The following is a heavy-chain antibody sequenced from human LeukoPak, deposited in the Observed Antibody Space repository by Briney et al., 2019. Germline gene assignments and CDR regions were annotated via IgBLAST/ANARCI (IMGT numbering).Heavy chain of an antibody. J-gene: IGHJ6*02. V-gene: IGHV1-18*01. CDR3: ARDPTTVTNDYYYYYGMDV. D-gene: IGHD4-11*01. Sequence: ASVKVPCKASGYTFTSYGISWVRQAPGQGLEWMGWISAYNGNTNYAQKLQGRVTMTRNTSISTAYMELSSLRSEDTAVYYCARDPTTVTNDYYYYYGMDVWGQGTTVTVSS. CDR1: GYTFTSYG. CDR2: ISAYNGNT.